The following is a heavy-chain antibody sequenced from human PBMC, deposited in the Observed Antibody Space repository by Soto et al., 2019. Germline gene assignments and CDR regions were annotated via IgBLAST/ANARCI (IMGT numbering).Heavy chain of an antibody. CDR3: ARVRATDYEIDY. CDR1: GFMFGSYW. D-gene: IGHD4-17*01. CDR2: IKRDGSEK. J-gene: IGHJ4*02. Sequence: GGSLRLSCTASGFMFGSYWMTWVRHVPGKGLQWVANIKRDGSEKYYVDFVKGRFTISRDNADNSVFLDMNNLRVDDTATYYCARVRATDYEIDYWGQGALVTVSS. V-gene: IGHV3-7*03.